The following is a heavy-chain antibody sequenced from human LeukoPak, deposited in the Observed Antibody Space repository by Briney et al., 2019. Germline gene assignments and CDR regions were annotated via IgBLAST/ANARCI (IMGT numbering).Heavy chain of an antibody. J-gene: IGHJ4*02. Sequence: AGGSVRLSCAASGFTFSSYAMHWVRQAPGKGLEWVAVISYDGSNKYYADSVKGRFTISRDNSKNTLYLQMNSLRAEDTAVYYCARDCPYYYDGMWYCDYWGQGTLVSVSS. CDR1: GFTFSSYA. CDR3: ARDCPYYYDGMWYCDY. V-gene: IGHV3-30*04. D-gene: IGHD3-22*01. CDR2: ISYDGSNK.